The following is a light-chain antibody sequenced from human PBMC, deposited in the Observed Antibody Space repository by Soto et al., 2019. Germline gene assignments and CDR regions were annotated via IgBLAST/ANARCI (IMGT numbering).Light chain of an antibody. CDR2: NNN. J-gene: IGLJ3*02. CDR1: SSNIGSNL. V-gene: IGLV1-44*01. CDR3: ALWDDSLNGLRV. Sequence: QSVLTQPPSASGTPGHTVTISCSGSSSNIGSNLVNWYQLLPGTTPRLLIYNNNQRPSAVPDRFSGSKSGTSASLAISGLQSEDEGDYFCALWDDSLNGLRVFGGGTKLTVL.